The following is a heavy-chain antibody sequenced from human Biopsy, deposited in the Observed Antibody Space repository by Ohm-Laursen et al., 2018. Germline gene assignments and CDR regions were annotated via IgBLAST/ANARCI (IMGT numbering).Heavy chain of an antibody. CDR3: TTYDNSGDYRDY. V-gene: IGHV3-73*01. CDR1: GFTFGDSG. CDR2: IRSKVNNYAT. Sequence: SLRLSCAASGFTFGDSGMHWVRQASGKGLEWIGRIRSKVNNYATAYAASVTGRFTISRDDSKNTAYLQMNSLKTEDTAVYYCTTYDNSGDYRDYWGQGTQVTVSS. D-gene: IGHD4-23*01. J-gene: IGHJ4*02.